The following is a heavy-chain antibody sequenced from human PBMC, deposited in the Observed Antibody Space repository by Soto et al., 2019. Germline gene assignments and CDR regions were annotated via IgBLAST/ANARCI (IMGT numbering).Heavy chain of an antibody. Sequence: ASVKVSCKASGYTFTSYAMHWVRQAPGQRLEWMGWINAGNGNTKYSQKFQGRVTITRDTSASTAYMELSSLRSEDTAVYYCAGDRLPYCTNGVCPYAFDIWGQGTMVTVSS. CDR1: GYTFTSYA. CDR2: INAGNGNT. D-gene: IGHD2-8*01. V-gene: IGHV1-3*01. CDR3: AGDRLPYCTNGVCPYAFDI. J-gene: IGHJ3*02.